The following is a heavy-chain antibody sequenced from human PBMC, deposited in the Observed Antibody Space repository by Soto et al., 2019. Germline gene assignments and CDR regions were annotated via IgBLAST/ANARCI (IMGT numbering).Heavy chain of an antibody. CDR2: IYYSGST. V-gene: IGHV4-39*01. D-gene: IGHD3-16*01. J-gene: IGHJ5*02. Sequence: SETLSLTCTVSGGSISSSSYYWGWIRQPPGKGLEWIGSIYYSGSTYYNPSLKSRVTISVDTSKNQFSLKLSSVTAADTAVYYCARLWGFPTVVIPFYWFDPWGQGTLVTVSS. CDR1: GGSISSSSYY. CDR3: ARLWGFPTVVIPFYWFDP.